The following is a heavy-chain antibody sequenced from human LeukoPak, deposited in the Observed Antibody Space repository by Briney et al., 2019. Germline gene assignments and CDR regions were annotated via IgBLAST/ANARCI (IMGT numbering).Heavy chain of an antibody. D-gene: IGHD3-22*01. Sequence: PSETLSLTCTVSGGSISSGSYYWSWIRQPAGKGLEWIGRIYTSGSTNYNPSLKSRVTISVDTSKNQFSLELSSVTAADTAVYYCAGQYYYDSSGRVFDYWGQGTLVTVSS. V-gene: IGHV4-61*02. J-gene: IGHJ4*02. CDR1: GGSISSGSYY. CDR2: IYTSGST. CDR3: AGQYYYDSSGRVFDY.